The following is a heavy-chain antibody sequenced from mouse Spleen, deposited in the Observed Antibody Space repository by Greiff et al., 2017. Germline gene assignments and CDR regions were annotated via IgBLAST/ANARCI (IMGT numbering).Heavy chain of an antibody. CDR1: GFSLTSYG. J-gene: IGHJ4*01. CDR2: IWRGGST. Sequence: VQLQQSGPSLVQPSQSLSITCTVSGFSLTSYGVHWVRQSPGKGLEWLGVIWRGGSTDYNAAFMSRLSITKDNSKSQVFFKMNSLQADDTAIYYCAKSDGYYGAMDYWGQGTSVTVSS. CDR3: AKSDGYYGAMDY. V-gene: IGHV2-5-1*01. D-gene: IGHD2-3*01.